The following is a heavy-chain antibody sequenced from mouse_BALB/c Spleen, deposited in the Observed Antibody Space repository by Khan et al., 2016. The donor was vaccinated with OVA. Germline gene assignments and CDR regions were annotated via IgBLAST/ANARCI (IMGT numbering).Heavy chain of an antibody. CDR3: AKLMIYSFDY. Sequence: QVQLQESGPGLVAPSQSLSITCTVSGFSLTTYGVSWISQPPGKGLVGRGVIRGDGSTNNHSALISRLSISKDNSKSQVFLKCNSPQADDTATYYCAKLMIYSFDYWGQGTTLTVSS. D-gene: IGHD2-3*01. V-gene: IGHV2-3*01. CDR1: GFSLTTYG. J-gene: IGHJ2*01. CDR2: IRGDGST.